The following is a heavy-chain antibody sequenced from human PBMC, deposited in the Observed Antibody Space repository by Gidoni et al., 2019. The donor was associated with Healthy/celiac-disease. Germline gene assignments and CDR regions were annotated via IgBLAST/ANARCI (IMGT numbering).Heavy chain of an antibody. J-gene: IGHJ4*02. CDR2: IIPIFGTA. V-gene: IGHV1-69*06. CDR3: ASSGSVAGSKTFDY. Sequence: QVQLVQSGAAVKTPGSSVKVSCTVSGGTFSIYAISWVRQAPGQGLEWMGGIIPIFGTANYAQKFQGRVTITADKSTSTAYRELSSLRSEDTAVYYCASSGSVAGSKTFDYWGQGTLVTVSS. D-gene: IGHD6-19*01. CDR1: GGTFSIYA.